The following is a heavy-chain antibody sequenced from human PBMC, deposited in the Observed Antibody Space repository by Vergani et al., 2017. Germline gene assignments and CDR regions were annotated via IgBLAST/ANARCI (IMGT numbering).Heavy chain of an antibody. CDR1: GFTVSSNY. D-gene: IGHD6-19*01. V-gene: IGHV3-66*04. CDR2: IYSGGST. Sequence: EVQLVESGGGLVQPGGSLRLSCAASGFTVSSNYMSWVRQAPGKGLEWVSVIYSGGSTYYADSVKGRFTISRDNSKNTLYLQMNSLRAEDTAVYYCARLSGVAVAVDAFDIWGQGTTVTVSS. CDR3: ARLSGVAVAVDAFDI. J-gene: IGHJ3*02.